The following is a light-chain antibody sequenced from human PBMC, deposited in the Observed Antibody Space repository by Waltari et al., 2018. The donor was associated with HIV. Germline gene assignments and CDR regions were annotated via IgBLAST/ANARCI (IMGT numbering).Light chain of an antibody. CDR3: QQRSSWPPSIT. CDR1: QSDGTF. Sequence: EMVLTQSPDTLSLSPGRRATLSYRASQSDGTFLACSQQNPGQAPRLLVHYACNRATGIPARFSGSGSGTDFTLTISRLEAEDFAVYYCQQRSSWPPSITFGQGTRLEIK. CDR2: YAC. J-gene: IGKJ5*01. V-gene: IGKV3-11*01.